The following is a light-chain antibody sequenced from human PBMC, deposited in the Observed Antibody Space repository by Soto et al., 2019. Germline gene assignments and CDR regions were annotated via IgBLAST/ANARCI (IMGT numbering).Light chain of an antibody. CDR3: ETWDTNTRV. Sequence: QSVLTQSSSAAASLGSSVKLTCTLSTGHSSYIIAWHQQQPGKAPRYFMKLEGSGSYNKGSGVPDRCSGSTSGADRYLTISNLKFEDEADYYCETWDTNTRVFGGGTKVTVL. CDR1: TGHSSYI. V-gene: IGLV4-60*02. J-gene: IGLJ3*02. CDR2: LEGSGSY.